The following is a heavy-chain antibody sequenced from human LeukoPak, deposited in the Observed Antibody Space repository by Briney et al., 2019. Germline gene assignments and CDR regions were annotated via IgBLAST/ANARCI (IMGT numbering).Heavy chain of an antibody. CDR3: ARDRDTAMRLDY. J-gene: IGHJ4*02. D-gene: IGHD5-18*01. Sequence: GGSLRPSCAASGFTFSDYYMSWIRQAPGKGLEGVSYISSSGSTIYYADSVKGRFTISRDNAKNSLYLQMNSLRAEDTAVYYCARDRDTAMRLDYWGQGTLVTVSS. CDR1: GFTFSDYY. V-gene: IGHV3-11*04. CDR2: ISSSGSTI.